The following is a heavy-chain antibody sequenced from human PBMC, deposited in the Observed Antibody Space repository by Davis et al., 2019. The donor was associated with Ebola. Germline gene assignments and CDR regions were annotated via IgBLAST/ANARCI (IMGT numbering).Heavy chain of an antibody. Sequence: GESLKISCKGSGYSFTSYWIGWVRQMPGKGLEWMGIIYPGDSDTRYSPSFQGQVTISADKSISTAYLQWSSLKASDTAMYYCARAPRKGRSIAAAGTNYFDYWGQGTLVTVSS. CDR1: GYSFTSYW. CDR2: IYPGDSDT. CDR3: ARAPRKGRSIAAAGTNYFDY. J-gene: IGHJ4*02. D-gene: IGHD6-13*01. V-gene: IGHV5-51*01.